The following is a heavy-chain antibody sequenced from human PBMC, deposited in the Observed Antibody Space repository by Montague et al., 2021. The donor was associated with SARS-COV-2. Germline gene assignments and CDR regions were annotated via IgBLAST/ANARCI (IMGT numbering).Heavy chain of an antibody. J-gene: IGHJ4*02. CDR3: ARHYSATLPAVY. CDR1: GGSISSFY. D-gene: IGHD2-15*01. V-gene: IGHV4-59*08. CDR2: ISDSGST. Sequence: SETLSLTCTVSGGSISSFYWSWFRRPPGKGPEWIGYISDSGSTNYNPSLTSRVTMSVDTSKNQFSLKVNSVTAADTAVYYCARHYSATLPAVYWGQGTLVTVSS.